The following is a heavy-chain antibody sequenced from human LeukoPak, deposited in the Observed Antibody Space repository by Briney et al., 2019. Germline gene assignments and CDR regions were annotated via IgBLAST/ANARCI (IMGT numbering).Heavy chain of an antibody. J-gene: IGHJ4*02. D-gene: IGHD3-22*01. V-gene: IGHV4-38-2*02. Sequence: SETLSLTCTVSGYSIRSGYYWGWIRQSPGKGLERIGNIYQTGSTYYNPSLKSRVTISMDTTWNQFSLKLSSVTAADTAVYYCARLRGENYESGGYLDYWGQGTLVTVSS. CDR3: ARLRGENYESGGYLDY. CDR1: GYSIRSGYY. CDR2: IYQTGST.